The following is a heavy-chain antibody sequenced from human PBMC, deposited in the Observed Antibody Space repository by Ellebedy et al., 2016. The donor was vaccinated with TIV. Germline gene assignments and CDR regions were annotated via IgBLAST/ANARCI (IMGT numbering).Heavy chain of an antibody. V-gene: IGHV3-30*04. Sequence: GESLKISCAASGFTFSPYAMHWVRQAPGKGLEWVAVISYDGSHKYYADSVKGRFTISRDNPKNTLYLQMNSLRREDTAVYYCARLLGRPLGGLEYFDYWGQGTLVTVSS. CDR1: GFTFSPYA. CDR2: ISYDGSHK. J-gene: IGHJ4*02. CDR3: ARLLGRPLGGLEYFDY. D-gene: IGHD1-1*01.